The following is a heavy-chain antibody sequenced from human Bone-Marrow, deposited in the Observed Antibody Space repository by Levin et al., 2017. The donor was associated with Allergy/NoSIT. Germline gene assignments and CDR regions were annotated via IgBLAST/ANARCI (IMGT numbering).Heavy chain of an antibody. J-gene: IGHJ5*02. V-gene: IGHV3-15*01. D-gene: IGHD2-2*01. CDR1: GFTFSNAW. CDR3: TTEKGYCSSTSCYPQHNWFDP. CDR2: IKSKTDGGTT. Sequence: GESLKISCAASGFTFSNAWMSWVRQAPGKGLEWVGRIKSKTDGGTTDYAAPVKGRFTISRDDSKNTLYLQMNSLKTEDTAVYYCTTEKGYCSSTSCYPQHNWFDPWGQGTLVTVSS.